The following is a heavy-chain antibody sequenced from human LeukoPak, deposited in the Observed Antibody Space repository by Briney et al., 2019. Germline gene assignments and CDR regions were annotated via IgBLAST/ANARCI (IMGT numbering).Heavy chain of an antibody. CDR2: IKQDGSEK. D-gene: IGHD3-22*01. CDR3: ARLGDSSGTPRSDY. V-gene: IGHV3-7*03. J-gene: IGHJ4*02. Sequence: GGSLRLSCAASGFTFSSYWMNWARQAPGKGLEWVANIKQDGSEKYYVDSVKGRFTISRDNAKNSLHLQMNSLRAEDTAVYYCARLGDSSGTPRSDYWGQGTLVTVSS. CDR1: GFTFSSYW.